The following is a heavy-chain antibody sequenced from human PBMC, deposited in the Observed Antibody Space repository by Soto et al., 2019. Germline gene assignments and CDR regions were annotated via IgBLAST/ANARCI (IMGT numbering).Heavy chain of an antibody. CDR2: IYYSGST. Sequence: QLQLQESGPGLVKPSETLSLTCTVSGGSISSSSYYWGWIRQPPGKGLEWIGGIYYSGSTYYNPSLTSRVTLSVDTSKNQFSLKLSSVTAADTAVYYCARQSSTIFGVVNYYYYYYMDVWGKGTTVTVSS. J-gene: IGHJ6*03. D-gene: IGHD3-3*01. V-gene: IGHV4-39*01. CDR1: GGSISSSSYY. CDR3: ARQSSTIFGVVNYYYYYYMDV.